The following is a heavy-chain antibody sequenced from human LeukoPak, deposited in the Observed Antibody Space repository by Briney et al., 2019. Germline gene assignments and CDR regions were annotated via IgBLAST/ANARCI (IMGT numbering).Heavy chain of an antibody. D-gene: IGHD3-22*01. V-gene: IGHV4-31*03. J-gene: IGHJ4*02. CDR1: GGSISSGGYY. Sequence: PSETLSLTCTVSGGSISSGGYYWSWIRQHPGKGLEWIGYIYYSGNTYYNPSLKSRLAISVDTSKNQFSLKLSSVTAADTAVYYCARDGYYDSSGYLSSRAFDFWGQGTLVDVSS. CDR2: IYYSGNT. CDR3: ARDGYYDSSGYLSSRAFDF.